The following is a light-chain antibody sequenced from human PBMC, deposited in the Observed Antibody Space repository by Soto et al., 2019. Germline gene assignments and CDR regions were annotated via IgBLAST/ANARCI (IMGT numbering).Light chain of an antibody. CDR3: QQYDSSPST. CDR2: GAS. Sequence: DIVLSQSPGTLSLSTGERATLSCRASQSVSSSYLAWYQQKPGQAPRLLIYGASSRATGIPDRFSGSGAGTDFTLTISRLQPEDFAVYYCQQYDSSPSTFGQGTKVDIK. CDR1: QSVSSSY. J-gene: IGKJ1*01. V-gene: IGKV3-20*01.